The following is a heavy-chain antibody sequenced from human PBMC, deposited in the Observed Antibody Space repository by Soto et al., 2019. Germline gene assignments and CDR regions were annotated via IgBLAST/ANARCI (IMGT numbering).Heavy chain of an antibody. CDR1: GFTFSNYY. Sequence: PGGSLRLSCAASGFTFSNYYMNWVRQAPGKGLEWVSSISSSSSYIYYADSVKGRFTISRDNANNSVYLLLNSLRDEDTAVYYCARELRTYYYDTSGTFDYWGQGTLVTVSS. D-gene: IGHD3-22*01. CDR3: ARELRTYYYDTSGTFDY. CDR2: ISSSSSYI. V-gene: IGHV3-21*01. J-gene: IGHJ4*02.